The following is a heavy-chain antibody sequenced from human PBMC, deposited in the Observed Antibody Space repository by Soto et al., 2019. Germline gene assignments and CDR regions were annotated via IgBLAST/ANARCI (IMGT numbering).Heavy chain of an antibody. J-gene: IGHJ6*02. D-gene: IGHD2-2*01. CDR2: ISYDGSNK. Sequence: RRLSCAASGFTFSTYGIHWVRQAPGKGLEWVAVISYDGSNKYYADSVKGRFTISRDNSKNMVNLQMNSLRAEDTAVYYCAKDQGDYSAVPAIEVTARVYYYYGMDVWGQGTTVTV. CDR3: AKDQGDYSAVPAIEVTARVYYYYGMDV. CDR1: GFTFSTYG. V-gene: IGHV3-30*18.